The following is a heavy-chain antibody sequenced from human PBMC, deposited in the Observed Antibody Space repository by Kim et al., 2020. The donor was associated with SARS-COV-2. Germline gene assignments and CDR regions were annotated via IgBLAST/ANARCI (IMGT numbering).Heavy chain of an antibody. V-gene: IGHV1-69*13. CDR2: IIPIFGTA. J-gene: IGHJ5*02. D-gene: IGHD2-15*01. CDR1: GGTFSSYA. CDR3: AREGGDCSGGSCSNWFDP. Sequence: SVKVSCKASGGTFSSYAISWVRQAPGQGLEWMGGIIPIFGTANYAQKFQGRVTITADESTSTAYMELSSLRSEDTAVYYCAREGGDCSGGSCSNWFDPWGQGTLVTVSS.